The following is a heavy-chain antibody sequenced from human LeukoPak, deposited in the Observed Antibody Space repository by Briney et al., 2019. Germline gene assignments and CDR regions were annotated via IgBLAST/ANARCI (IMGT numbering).Heavy chain of an antibody. CDR3: AKDGGLWVSAHWGDS. V-gene: IGHV3-23*01. Sequence: PSGGSLRLSCAASGFTVGSYTMSWVRQAPGKGLEWVSTITTSDGNTYYADSVKGRFTVSRDNSKNTLFLQMNSLRAEDTAVYYCAKDGGLWVSAHWGDSWGRGTLVTVSS. CDR1: GFTVGSYT. J-gene: IGHJ4*02. D-gene: IGHD7-27*01. CDR2: ITTSDGNT.